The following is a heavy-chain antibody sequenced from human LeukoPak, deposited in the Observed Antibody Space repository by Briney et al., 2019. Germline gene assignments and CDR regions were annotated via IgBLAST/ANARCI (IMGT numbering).Heavy chain of an antibody. CDR3: AKDMDYLED. CDR1: GFTFDDYA. CDR2: ISWDGGST. V-gene: IGHV3-43D*04. D-gene: IGHD3/OR15-3a*01. J-gene: IGHJ4*02. Sequence: GGSLRLSCAASGFTFDDYAMHWVRHAPGKGLGWVSLISWDGGSTYYADSVKGRFTISRDNSKNSLYLQMNSLRAEDTALYYCAKDMDYLEDWGQGTLVTVSS.